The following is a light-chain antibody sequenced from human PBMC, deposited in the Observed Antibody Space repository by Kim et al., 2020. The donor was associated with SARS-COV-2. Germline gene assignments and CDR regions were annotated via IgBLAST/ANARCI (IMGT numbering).Light chain of an antibody. CDR2: YDI. CDR1: NSGREK. CDR3: QVWDSTSGETI. V-gene: IGLV3-21*04. Sequence: APGEAAGIHCGGTNSGREKVPVYQQRPGPAPVLVIYYDINRPSGIPDRFSGSNSGNTATLTISRVEAGDEADFYCQVWDSTSGETIFGGGTQLTVL. J-gene: IGLJ2*01.